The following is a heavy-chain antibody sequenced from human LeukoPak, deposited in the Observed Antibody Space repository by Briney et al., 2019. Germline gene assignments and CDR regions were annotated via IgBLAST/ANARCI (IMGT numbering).Heavy chain of an antibody. V-gene: IGHV3-21*01. Sequence: GGSLRLSCAASGFTFSSYSMNWVRQAPGKGLEWVSSISSSSSYIYYADSVKGRFTISRDNAKNSLYLQMNSLRAEDTAVYYCARCSSWYYFDYWGQGTLVTVSS. CDR2: ISSSSSYI. J-gene: IGHJ4*02. CDR3: ARCSSWYYFDY. D-gene: IGHD6-13*01. CDR1: GFTFSSYS.